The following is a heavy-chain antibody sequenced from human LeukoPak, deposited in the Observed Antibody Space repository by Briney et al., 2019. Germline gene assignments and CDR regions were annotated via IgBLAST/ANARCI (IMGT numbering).Heavy chain of an antibody. V-gene: IGHV3-7*03. J-gene: IGHJ6*04. CDR2: IKQDGSEK. CDR1: GFTFSSYW. CDR3: AREEVYSYYGMDV. Sequence: GGSLRLSCAASGFTFSSYWMSWVRQAPGKGLEWVANIKQDGSEKYYVDSVKGRFTISRDNAKNSLYLQMNSLRAEDTAVYYCAREEVYSYYGMDVWGKGTTVTVSS.